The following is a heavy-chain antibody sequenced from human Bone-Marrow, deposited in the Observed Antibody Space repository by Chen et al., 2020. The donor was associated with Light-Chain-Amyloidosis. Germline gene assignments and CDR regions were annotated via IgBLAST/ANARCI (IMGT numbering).Heavy chain of an antibody. D-gene: IGHD3-9*01. Sequence: QVQLVQSGAEVKKPGSSLKVSCKTSGGTLSSFSVSWVRQAPGQRPGWMGGIIPVYDTKNYAGRFLGRXTLXXXXXXXXXXXXXXXXXXXXXXXXXCARHIRSRSFDWSGGIDVWGQGTTVIVSS. CDR3: ARHIRSRSFDWSGGIDV. J-gene: IGHJ6*02. CDR1: GGTLSSFS. V-gene: IGHV1-69*01. CDR2: IIPVYDTK.